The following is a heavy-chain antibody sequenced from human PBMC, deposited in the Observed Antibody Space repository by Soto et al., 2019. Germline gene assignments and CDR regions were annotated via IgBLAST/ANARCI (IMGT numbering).Heavy chain of an antibody. V-gene: IGHV3-11*01. CDR1: GFTFNDYY. CDR3: ARFGHYYDNDNYWGVLDH. J-gene: IGHJ1*01. D-gene: IGHD3-22*01. CDR2: ISHSDHVI. Sequence: GGSLRLSCVASGFTFNDYYKTWIRQAPGKGLEWISYISHSDHVIKYADSVKGRFTISRDNTKKSLYLQMNSLSADDTAMYFCARFGHYYDNDNYWGVLDHWGQGTLVTVSS.